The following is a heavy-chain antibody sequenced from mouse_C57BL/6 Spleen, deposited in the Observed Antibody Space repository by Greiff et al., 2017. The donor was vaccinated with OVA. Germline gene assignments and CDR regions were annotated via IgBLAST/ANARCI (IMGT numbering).Heavy chain of an antibody. CDR2: ISSGGSYT. D-gene: IGHD1-1*01. V-gene: IGHV5-6*01. Sequence: EVMLVESGGDLVKPGGSLKLSCAASGFTFSSYGMSWVRQTPDKRLEWVATISSGGSYTYYPDSVKGRFTIPRDTAKNTLYLQMSSLKSEYTAMYYCARDYYGSSAPRFAYWGQGTLVTVSA. J-gene: IGHJ3*01. CDR3: ARDYYGSSAPRFAY. CDR1: GFTFSSYG.